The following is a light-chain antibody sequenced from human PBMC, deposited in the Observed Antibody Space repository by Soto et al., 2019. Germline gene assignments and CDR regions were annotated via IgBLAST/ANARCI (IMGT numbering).Light chain of an antibody. V-gene: IGKV3D-20*02. CDR2: DSS. CDR1: QSLSSN. J-gene: IGKJ5*01. CDR3: QQRSNWPPIT. Sequence: EIVLTQSRATLSLSPVERATLSCKASQSLSSNFLAWYQQKPGQPPRLLIYDSSTRATGFPDRFSGSGSGTDFTLTISSLEPEDFAVYYCQQRSNWPPITCGQGTRLEI.